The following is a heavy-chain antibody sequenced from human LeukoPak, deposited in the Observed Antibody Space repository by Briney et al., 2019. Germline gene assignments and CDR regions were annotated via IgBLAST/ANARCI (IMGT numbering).Heavy chain of an antibody. CDR3: ARGGWKLASDH. J-gene: IGHJ4*02. CDR1: GFTFSNYE. Sequence: GGSLRLSCAASGFTFSNYEMSWVRQAPGKGLEWVSYISGSGGTIHYADSVKGRFTISRDNAKNSLYLQMSSLRGEDTAVYYCARGGWKLASDHWGQGTLVIVSS. V-gene: IGHV3-48*03. CDR2: ISGSGGTI. D-gene: IGHD1-1*01.